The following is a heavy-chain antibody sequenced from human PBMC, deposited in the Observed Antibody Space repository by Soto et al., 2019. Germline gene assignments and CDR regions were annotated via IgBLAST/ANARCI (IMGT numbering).Heavy chain of an antibody. CDR1: GGSVSSSR. Sequence: EQLQESGPGLVKPSETLSLTCSVSGGSVSSSRYYWTWIRQPPGQRLEWVGRIQSKTDGATTDHAAHVKGRFTISRDDSKNTLYLDMNSLKTEDTALYYCTTSNYYESGTYPQAPFDYWGPGTLVTVSS. CDR3: TTSNYYESGTYPQAPFDY. J-gene: IGHJ4*02. D-gene: IGHD3-10*01. CDR2: IQSKTDGATT. V-gene: IGHV3-15*07.